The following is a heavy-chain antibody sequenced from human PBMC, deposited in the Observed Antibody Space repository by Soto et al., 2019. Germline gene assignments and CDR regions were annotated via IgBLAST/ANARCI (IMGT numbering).Heavy chain of an antibody. J-gene: IGHJ6*02. CDR1: GFTFSSYG. Sequence: GRSLKLSCAASGFTFSSYGMHWVRQAPGQGLEWVAVISYDGSNKYYADSVKGRFTISRDNSKNTLYLQMNSLRAEDTAVYYCAVGYCSSTSCYAPRLDYYGMDVWGQGT. CDR2: ISYDGSNK. D-gene: IGHD2-2*01. V-gene: IGHV3-30*03. CDR3: AVGYCSSTSCYAPRLDYYGMDV.